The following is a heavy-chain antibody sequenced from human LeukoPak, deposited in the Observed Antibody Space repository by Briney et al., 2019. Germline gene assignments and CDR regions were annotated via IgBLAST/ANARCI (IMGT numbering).Heavy chain of an antibody. CDR2: ITGGAEST. Sequence: GGSLRLSCAASGFPFSSYTMSWVRQAPGKGPEWVAAITGGAESTYYADSVKGRFTISRDNSKNTLYLQLNSLRTEDTAVYYCAKGELGYCSSASCYLLYWGQGTLVTVSS. D-gene: IGHD2-2*01. CDR3: AKGELGYCSSASCYLLY. J-gene: IGHJ4*02. CDR1: GFPFSSYT. V-gene: IGHV3-23*01.